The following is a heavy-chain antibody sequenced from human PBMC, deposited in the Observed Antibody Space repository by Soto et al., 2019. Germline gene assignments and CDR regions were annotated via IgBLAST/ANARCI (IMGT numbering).Heavy chain of an antibody. CDR3: AKFFSPEGGNYFDY. CDR2: ISNSFSDGNT. Sequence: EVQLLESGGGLVQPGGSLRLSCAASGFTFSNYAMNWVRQAPGKGLEWVSAISNSFSDGNTHYADSVKGPFTISRDNDKNTVFLEMNSLRAEDTAVYYCAKFFSPEGGNYFDYWGQGTLVTVSS. J-gene: IGHJ4*02. CDR1: GFTFSNYA. V-gene: IGHV3-23*01.